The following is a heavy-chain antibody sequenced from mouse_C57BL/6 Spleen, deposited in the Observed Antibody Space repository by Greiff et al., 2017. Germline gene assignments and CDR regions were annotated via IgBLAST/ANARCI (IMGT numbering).Heavy chain of an antibody. Sequence: VQLQQSGAELARPGASVKLSCKASGYTFTSYGISWVKQRPGQGLEWIGEIYPRSGNTYYNEKFKGKATLTADKSSSTAYMELRSLTSEDSAVYFCAKGDYDYPFAYWGQGTLVTVSA. D-gene: IGHD2-4*01. CDR2: IYPRSGNT. CDR1: GYTFTSYG. CDR3: AKGDYDYPFAY. J-gene: IGHJ3*01. V-gene: IGHV1-81*01.